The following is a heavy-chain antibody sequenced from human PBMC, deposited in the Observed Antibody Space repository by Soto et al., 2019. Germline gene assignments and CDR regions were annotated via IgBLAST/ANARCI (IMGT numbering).Heavy chain of an antibody. CDR3: AKGRIAVAGLFDY. Sequence: SLILSCAASGFTFSSCAMGWVRQAPGKGLEWVSEISGSYGTYYADSVKGRFTISRDNSKNTLYLQMNSLRAEDTAVYYCAKGRIAVAGLFDYWGQGTLVTVSS. J-gene: IGHJ4*02. CDR1: GFTFSSCA. CDR2: ISGSYGT. D-gene: IGHD6-19*01. V-gene: IGHV3-23*01.